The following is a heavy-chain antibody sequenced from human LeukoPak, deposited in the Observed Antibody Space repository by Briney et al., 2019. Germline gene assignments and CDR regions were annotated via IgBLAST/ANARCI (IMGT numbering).Heavy chain of an antibody. CDR2: ISSSSSYI. CDR3: ARDSVSPEMATIFPFDY. D-gene: IGHD5-24*01. J-gene: IGHJ4*02. Sequence: PGGSLILSCAASGFTFSSYSMNWVRQAPGKGLEWVSSISSSSSYIYYADSVKGRFTISRDNAKNSLYLQMNSLRAEDTAVYYCARDSVSPEMATIFPFDYWGQGTLVTVSS. CDR1: GFTFSSYS. V-gene: IGHV3-21*01.